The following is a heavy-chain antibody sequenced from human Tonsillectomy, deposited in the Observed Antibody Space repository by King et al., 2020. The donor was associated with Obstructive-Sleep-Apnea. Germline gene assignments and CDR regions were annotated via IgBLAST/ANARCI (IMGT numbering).Heavy chain of an antibody. CDR3: AGDYDYDSSGYYVDY. CDR1: GYSISSGYY. Sequence: QLQESGPGLVKPSETLSLTCTVFGYSISSGYYWGWIRQPPGKGLEWIGSIYHSGSTYYNPSLKSRVTISVDTSKNQFSLKLSPVTAADTAVYYCAGDYDYDSSGYYVDYWGQGTLVTVSS. V-gene: IGHV4-38-2*02. J-gene: IGHJ4*02. D-gene: IGHD3-22*01. CDR2: IYHSGST.